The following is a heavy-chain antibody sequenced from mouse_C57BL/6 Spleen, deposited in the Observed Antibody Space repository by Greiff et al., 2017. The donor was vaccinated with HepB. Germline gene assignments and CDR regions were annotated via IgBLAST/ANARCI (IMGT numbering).Heavy chain of an antibody. V-gene: IGHV5-6*02. Sequence: DVKLVESGGDLVKPGGSLKLSCAASGFTFSSYGMSWVRQTPDKRLEWVATISSGGSYTYYPDSVKGRFTISRDNAKNTLYLQMSSLKSEDTAMYYCARPSTYGYFDVWGTGTTVTVSS. CDR3: ARPSTYGYFDV. CDR2: ISSGGSYT. D-gene: IGHD5-1*01. J-gene: IGHJ1*03. CDR1: GFTFSSYG.